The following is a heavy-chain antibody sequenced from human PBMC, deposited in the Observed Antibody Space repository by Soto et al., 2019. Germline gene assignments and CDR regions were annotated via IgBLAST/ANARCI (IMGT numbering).Heavy chain of an antibody. Sequence: GGSLRLSCAASGFTFSSYGMHWVRQAPGKGLEWVAVIWYDGSNKYYADSVKGRFTISRDNSKNTLYLQMNSLRAEDTAVYYCARDGLYDSSGFEDPDYYCYGKDVWSQGTTDIVSS. V-gene: IGHV3-33*01. J-gene: IGHJ6*02. CDR2: IWYDGSNK. D-gene: IGHD3-22*01. CDR1: GFTFSSYG. CDR3: ARDGLYDSSGFEDPDYYCYGKDV.